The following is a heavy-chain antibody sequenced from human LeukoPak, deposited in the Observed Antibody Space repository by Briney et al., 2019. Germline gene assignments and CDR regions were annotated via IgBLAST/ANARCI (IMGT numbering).Heavy chain of an antibody. Sequence: SETLSLTCTVSGGSISSSSYYWGWIRQPPGKGLEWIGSIYYSGSTYYNPSLKSRVTISVDTSKNQFSLKLSSVTAADTAAYYCARQWLVRGSAFDIWGQGTMVTVSS. CDR2: IYYSGST. CDR1: GGSISSSSYY. J-gene: IGHJ3*02. D-gene: IGHD6-19*01. CDR3: ARQWLVRGSAFDI. V-gene: IGHV4-39*01.